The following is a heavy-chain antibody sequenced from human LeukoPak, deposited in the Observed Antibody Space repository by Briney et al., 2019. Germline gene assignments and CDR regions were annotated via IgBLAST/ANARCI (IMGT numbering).Heavy chain of an antibody. J-gene: IGHJ3*02. D-gene: IGHD3-22*01. CDR2: IHHSKSS. Sequence: SGTLSLTCAVSGDSITSDKWWTWVRQPPGKGLEWIGEIHHSKSSNYYPSLKSRVTISVDKSKNQFSLKLSSVTAADTAVYYCARVPAYYYDSSGYYNDSFDIWGQGTMVTVSS. V-gene: IGHV4-4*02. CDR3: ARVPAYYYDSSGYYNDSFDI. CDR1: GDSITSDKW.